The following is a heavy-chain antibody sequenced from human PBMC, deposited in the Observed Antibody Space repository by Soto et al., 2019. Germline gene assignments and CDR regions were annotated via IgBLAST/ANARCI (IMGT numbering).Heavy chain of an antibody. CDR1: GFTFSSYW. CDR3: ARQNAVYYYYMDV. V-gene: IGHV3-74*01. J-gene: IGHJ6*03. CDR2: IHPDGTTT. Sequence: GGSLRLSCAASGFTFSSYWILWVRQAPGKGLVWVSRIHPDGTTTDYADSVKGRFTISRDNAKNTLYLQMFSLRDEDTAIYYCARQNAVYYYYMDVWGKGTTVTVSS.